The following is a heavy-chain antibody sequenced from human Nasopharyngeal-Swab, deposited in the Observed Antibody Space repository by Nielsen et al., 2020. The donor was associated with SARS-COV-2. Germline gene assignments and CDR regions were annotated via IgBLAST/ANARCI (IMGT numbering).Heavy chain of an antibody. CDR3: ARADRGGSFFSQYYYYMDV. CDR1: GFTFNNYA. CDR2: ISNDGSAK. Sequence: GESLKISCATFGFTFNNYAMHWVRQAPGKGLEWVAVISNDGSAKFYVDSVKGRFSIFRDTSKSTVYLQMNSLRPEDTGLYYCARADRGGSFFSQYYYYMDVWGTGTTVTVSS. J-gene: IGHJ6*03. D-gene: IGHD1-26*01. V-gene: IGHV3-30*03.